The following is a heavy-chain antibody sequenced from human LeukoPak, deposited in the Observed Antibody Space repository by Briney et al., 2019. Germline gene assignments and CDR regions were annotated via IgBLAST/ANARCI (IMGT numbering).Heavy chain of an antibody. CDR2: IYYSGST. Sequence: PSQTLSLTCAVSGGSISSGGYSWSWIRQPPGKGLEWIGYIYYSGSTYYNPSLKSRVTISVDTSKNQFSLKLSSVTAADTAVYYCARTYGSGSYDFDPWGQGTLVTVSS. CDR3: ARTYGSGSYDFDP. J-gene: IGHJ5*02. D-gene: IGHD3-10*01. V-gene: IGHV4-30-4*07. CDR1: GGSISSGGYS.